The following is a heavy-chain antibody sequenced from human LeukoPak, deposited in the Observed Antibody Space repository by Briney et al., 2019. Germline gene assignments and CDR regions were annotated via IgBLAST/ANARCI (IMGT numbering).Heavy chain of an antibody. CDR3: ARRTGYLNYYYYYYMDV. J-gene: IGHJ6*03. V-gene: IGHV4-59*11. CDR1: GGSISSHY. CDR2: IYYSGST. D-gene: IGHD3/OR15-3a*01. Sequence: SETLSLTCTVSGGSISSHYWSWIRQPPAKGLEWIGYIYYSGSTNYNPSLKSRVTISVDTSRNQFSLKLSSVTAADSAVYYCARRTGYLNYYYYYYMDVWGNGTTVTVSS.